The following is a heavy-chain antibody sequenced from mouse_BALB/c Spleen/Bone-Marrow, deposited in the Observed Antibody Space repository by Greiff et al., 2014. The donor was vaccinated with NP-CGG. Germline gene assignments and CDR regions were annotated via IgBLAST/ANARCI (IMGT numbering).Heavy chain of an antibody. D-gene: IGHD1-2*01. Sequence: QVQLKESGPGLVAPSQSLSITCTVSGFSLTSYGVHWVRQPPGKGLEWLGVIWADGSTNYNSALMSRLSIRKDNSKSQVFLKTNSLQTDDTAMYYCARITTAMGAMDYWGQGTSVTVSS. CDR3: ARITTAMGAMDY. CDR1: GFSLTSYG. J-gene: IGHJ4*01. CDR2: IWADGST. V-gene: IGHV2-9*02.